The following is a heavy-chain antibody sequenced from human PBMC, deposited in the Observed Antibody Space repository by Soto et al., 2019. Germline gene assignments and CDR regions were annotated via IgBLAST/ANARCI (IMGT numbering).Heavy chain of an antibody. CDR2: IYYSGST. J-gene: IGHJ4*02. D-gene: IGHD3-22*01. Sequence: SETLSLTCTVSGGSISSGGYYWSWIRQHPGTGLEWIGYIYYSGSTYYNPSLKSRVTISVDTSKNQFSLKLSSVTAADTAVYYCAREPRYYDSSHNPGYWGQGTLVTVS. CDR1: GGSISSGGYY. V-gene: IGHV4-31*03. CDR3: AREPRYYDSSHNPGY.